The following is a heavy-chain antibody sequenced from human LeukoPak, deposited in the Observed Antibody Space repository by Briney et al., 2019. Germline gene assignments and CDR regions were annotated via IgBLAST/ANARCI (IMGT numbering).Heavy chain of an antibody. D-gene: IGHD3-9*01. CDR1: GFTFSSYA. Sequence: GGSLRLSCVASGFTFSSYAMSWVRQAPGKGLEWVSVISGSGGSTYYADSVKGRFTISRDNSKNTLYLQMNSLRAEDTAVYYCAKEGDVLIGYSIDYWGQGTLVTVSS. V-gene: IGHV3-23*01. J-gene: IGHJ4*02. CDR2: ISGSGGST. CDR3: AKEGDVLIGYSIDY.